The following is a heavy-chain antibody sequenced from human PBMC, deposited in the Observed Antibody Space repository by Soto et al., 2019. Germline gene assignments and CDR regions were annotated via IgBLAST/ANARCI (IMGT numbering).Heavy chain of an antibody. Sequence: QVQLVESGGGVVQPGRSLRLSCSASGFTFSDFEMYWIRQAPGKGLDWVSFISYDGSNQYYAGSVKGRFTISRDNSTNTLFLLMSSRRPEDTAVYFCARRTGTAPRFDFWGQGTLVTVSS. CDR1: GFTFSDFE. CDR2: ISYDGSNQ. D-gene: IGHD1-1*01. V-gene: IGHV3-30-3*01. CDR3: ARRTGTAPRFDF. J-gene: IGHJ4*02.